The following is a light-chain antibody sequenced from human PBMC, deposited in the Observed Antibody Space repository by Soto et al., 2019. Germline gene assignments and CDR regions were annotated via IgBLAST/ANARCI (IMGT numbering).Light chain of an antibody. CDR1: QSVSSRY. Sequence: EIVLTQSPGTLSLSPGERATLSCRASQSVSSRYFAWYQQKPGQAPRLLIYGASSRATGIPDRFSGSGSGTDFTLTISRLEPDDFAVYYCQQYGSSPRTFGQGTEVEIK. CDR3: QQYGSSPRT. V-gene: IGKV3-20*01. J-gene: IGKJ1*01. CDR2: GAS.